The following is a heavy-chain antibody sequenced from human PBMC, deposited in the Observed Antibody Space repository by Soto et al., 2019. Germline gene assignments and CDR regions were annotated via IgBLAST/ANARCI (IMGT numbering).Heavy chain of an antibody. CDR2: ISGSGGST. CDR3: AKDRTPYYDFWSGSYTSSGMDV. CDR1: GFTFSSYA. D-gene: IGHD3-3*01. Sequence: QPGGSLRLSCAASGFTFSSYAMSWVRQAPGKGLEWVSAISGSGGSTYYADSVKGRFTISRDNSKNTLYLQMNSLRAEDTAVYYCAKDRTPYYDFWSGSYTSSGMDVWGQGTTVTVSS. J-gene: IGHJ6*02. V-gene: IGHV3-23*01.